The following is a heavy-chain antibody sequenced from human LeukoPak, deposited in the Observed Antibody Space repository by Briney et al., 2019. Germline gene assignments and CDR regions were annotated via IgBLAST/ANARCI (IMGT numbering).Heavy chain of an antibody. J-gene: IGHJ4*02. D-gene: IGHD3-10*02. Sequence: SETLSLTCTVSGGSVSSSGYYWNWIRQSPGKGLEWIGYIYNSGSTSYNPSHKSRVTISADLSKNLFSLKLSSVTAADTAVYYCARDLFGELRFWGQGILVTVSS. V-gene: IGHV4-61*08. CDR2: IYNSGST. CDR3: ARDLFGELRF. CDR1: GGSVSSSGYY.